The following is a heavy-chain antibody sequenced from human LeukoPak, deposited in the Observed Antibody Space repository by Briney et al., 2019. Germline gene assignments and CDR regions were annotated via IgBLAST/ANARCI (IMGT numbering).Heavy chain of an antibody. J-gene: IGHJ4*02. D-gene: IGHD2-21*02. CDR3: ARDGKAYCGGDCYSSFDY. CDR1: GFTFSSYG. V-gene: IGHV3-33*01. CDR2: IWYDGSNK. Sequence: PGGSLRLSCAASGFTFSSYGMHWVRQAPGKGLEWVAVIWYDGSNKYYADSVKGRFTIPRDNSKNTLYLQMNSLRAEDTAVYYCARDGKAYCGGDCYSSFDYWGQGTLVTVSS.